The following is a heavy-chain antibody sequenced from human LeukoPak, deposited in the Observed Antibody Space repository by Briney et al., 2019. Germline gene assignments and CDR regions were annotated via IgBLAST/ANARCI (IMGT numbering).Heavy chain of an antibody. CDR3: ASQKDRAPWGYPT. CDR2: INPSGGST. V-gene: IGHV1-46*03. J-gene: IGHJ5*02. D-gene: IGHD5-12*01. CDR1: GYTFTSYY. Sequence: DSVEVSCKASGYTFTSYYMHWVRQAPGRGLEWMGIINPSGGSTSYAHKFQCRVTMTRDTSTSTVYMELSSLRPEDTAVYYCASQKDRAPWGYPTWGQGTLVTVSS.